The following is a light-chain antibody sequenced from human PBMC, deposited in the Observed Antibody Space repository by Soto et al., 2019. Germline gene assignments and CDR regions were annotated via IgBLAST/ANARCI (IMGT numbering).Light chain of an antibody. Sequence: DIQMTQSPSTLSSSIGDRVTITCRASHSLNGRLAWYRQRPGHAPDLLIYDVSTLETGVPSRLSGTGSETEFTLTISGLQPDDFATYYGQQYNYNSTFGPGTTVEIK. V-gene: IGKV1-5*01. J-gene: IGKJ1*01. CDR3: QQYNYNST. CDR2: DVS. CDR1: HSLNGR.